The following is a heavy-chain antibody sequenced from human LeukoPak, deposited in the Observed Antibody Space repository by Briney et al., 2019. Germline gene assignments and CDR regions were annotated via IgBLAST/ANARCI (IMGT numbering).Heavy chain of an antibody. V-gene: IGHV4-59*08. CDR1: GGSISTYY. CDR2: IYYSGST. D-gene: IGHD2-2*01. J-gene: IGHJ4*02. CDR3: ARHPRVPVPATTYYFDY. Sequence: KASETLSLTCTVSGGSISTYYWSWIRQPPGKGLEWIGYIYYSGSTSYNPSLKSRVTISVDTSKDQFSLKLSSVTAADTAVYYCARHPRVPVPATTYYFDYWGQGTLVTVSS.